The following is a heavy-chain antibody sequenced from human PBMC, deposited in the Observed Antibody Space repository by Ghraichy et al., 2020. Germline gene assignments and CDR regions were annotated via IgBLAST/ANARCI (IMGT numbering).Heavy chain of an antibody. CDR3: ARGIATTGTFFYY. CDR1: GFTVSSSY. J-gene: IGHJ4*02. V-gene: IGHV3-66*01. Sequence: GGSLRLSCAASGFTVSSSYMSWVRQAPGKGLEWVSVIYSGYSTSYADSVKGRFTISRDNSKNTVYLQMTSLSAEDTAVYYCARGIATTGTFFYYWGQGTLVTLSS. CDR2: IYSGYST. D-gene: IGHD6-13*01.